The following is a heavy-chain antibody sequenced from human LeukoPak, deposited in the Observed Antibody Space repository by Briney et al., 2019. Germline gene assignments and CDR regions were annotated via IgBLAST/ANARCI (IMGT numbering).Heavy chain of an antibody. CDR3: ARDRYGAVAGHGGFDY. D-gene: IGHD6-19*01. CDR1: GFTFSSYW. CDR2: INSDGSST. V-gene: IGHV3-74*01. J-gene: IGHJ4*02. Sequence: GGSLRLSCAASGFTFSSYWMHWVRQAPGKGLVWVSRINSDGSSTSYADSVKGRFTISRDNAKNTLYLQMDSLRAEDTAVYYCARDRYGAVAGHGGFDYWGQGTLVTVPS.